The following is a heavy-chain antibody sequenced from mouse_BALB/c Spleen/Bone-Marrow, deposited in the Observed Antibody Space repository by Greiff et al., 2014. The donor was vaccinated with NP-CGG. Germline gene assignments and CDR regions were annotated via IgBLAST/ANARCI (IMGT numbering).Heavy chain of an antibody. CDR2: IWSDGST. CDR3: ARHNAYYYAMDY. Sequence: QVQLQQPGPGLVAPSQSLSITCTISGFSLTSYGVHWVRQPPGKGLEWLVVIWSDGSTTYNSALKSRLSISKDNSKSQVFLKMNSLQTDDTAMYYCARHNAYYYAMDYWGQGTSVTVSS. V-gene: IGHV2-6-1*01. CDR1: GFSLTSYG. J-gene: IGHJ4*01.